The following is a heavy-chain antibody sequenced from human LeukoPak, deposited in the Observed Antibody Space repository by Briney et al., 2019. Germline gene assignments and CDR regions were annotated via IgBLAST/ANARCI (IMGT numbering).Heavy chain of an antibody. CDR3: ARDWRVYYDSSGYSWWSFDD. Sequence: VASVKVSCKASGYTFTGYYMHWVRQAPGQGLEWMGWINPNSGGTNYAQKFQGRVTMTRDTSISTAYMELSRLRSDDTAVYYCARDWRVYYDSSGYSWWSFDDWGQGTLVTVSS. J-gene: IGHJ4*02. CDR2: INPNSGGT. D-gene: IGHD3-22*01. CDR1: GYTFTGYY. V-gene: IGHV1-2*02.